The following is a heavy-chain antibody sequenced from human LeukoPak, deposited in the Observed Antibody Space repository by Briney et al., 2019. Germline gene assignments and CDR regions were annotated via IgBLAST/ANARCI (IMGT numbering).Heavy chain of an antibody. V-gene: IGHV4-34*01. J-gene: IGHJ4*02. CDR2: INHSGST. CDR1: GGSFSGYY. D-gene: IGHD3-22*01. CDR3: ATGAYYYDGSGYRDY. Sequence: SETLSLTCAVYGGSFSGYYWSWIRQPPGKGLEWIGEINHSGSTYYNPSLKSRVTISVDTSKNQFSLKLSSVTAADTAVYYCATGAYYYDGSGYRDYGGQETLVTVSS.